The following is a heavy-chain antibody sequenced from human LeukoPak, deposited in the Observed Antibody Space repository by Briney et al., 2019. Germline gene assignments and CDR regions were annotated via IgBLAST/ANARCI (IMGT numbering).Heavy chain of an antibody. CDR2: TSYSGST. V-gene: IGHV4-59*01. CDR1: GASISRYF. D-gene: IGHD1-26*01. J-gene: IGHJ3*02. Sequence: SETLSLTCTVSGASISRYFWSWIRQPPGKGLEWIGYTSYSGSTNYNPSLKSRVTMSLDTSKSQVSLKLRSVTAADTAVYYCAREGSESFLGAFDIWGQGTMVTVSS. CDR3: AREGSESFLGAFDI.